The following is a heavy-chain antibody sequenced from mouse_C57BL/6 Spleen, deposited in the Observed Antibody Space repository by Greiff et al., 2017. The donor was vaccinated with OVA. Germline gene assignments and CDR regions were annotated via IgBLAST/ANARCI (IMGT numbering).Heavy chain of an antibody. D-gene: IGHD3-2*02. CDR3: ARGAQEGFAY. CDR2: IDPSDSYT. CDR1: GYTFTSYW. J-gene: IGHJ3*01. Sequence: QVQLKESGAELVMPGASVKLSCKASGYTFTSYWMHWVKQRPGQGLEWIGEIDPSDSYTNYNQKFKGKSTLTVDKSSSTAYMQLSSLTSEDSAVYYCARGAQEGFAYWGQGTLVTVSA. V-gene: IGHV1-69*01.